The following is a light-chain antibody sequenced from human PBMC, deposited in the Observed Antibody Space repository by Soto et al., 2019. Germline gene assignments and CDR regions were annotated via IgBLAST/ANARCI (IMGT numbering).Light chain of an antibody. V-gene: IGKV3-11*01. J-gene: IGKJ2*01. Sequence: EIVLTQYPATMSLSPGERATLSCRASQSVSSYLAWYQQKPGQAPRLLIYDASNRATGIPARFSGSGSGTDFTLTISSLAPGDSAVYYCQQRSNWPPTFGQGTKLEIK. CDR2: DAS. CDR1: QSVSSY. CDR3: QQRSNWPPT.